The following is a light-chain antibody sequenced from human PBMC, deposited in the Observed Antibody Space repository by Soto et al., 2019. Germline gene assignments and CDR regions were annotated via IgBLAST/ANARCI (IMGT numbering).Light chain of an antibody. CDR3: PSYDSSLSGYV. J-gene: IGLJ1*01. Sequence: QSVLTQPPSVSGAPGQRVTISCTGSSSNIGAGYDVHWYQQLPGTAPKLLIYGNSNRPSGVPDRFSGSKSGTSASLAITGLQAEDEADYYCPSYDSSLSGYVFGTGTKPTVL. V-gene: IGLV1-40*01. CDR2: GNS. CDR1: SSNIGAGYD.